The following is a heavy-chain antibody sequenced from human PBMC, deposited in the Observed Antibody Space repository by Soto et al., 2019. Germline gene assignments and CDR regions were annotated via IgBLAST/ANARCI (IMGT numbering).Heavy chain of an antibody. V-gene: IGHV2-5*01. Sequence: QITLEESGPTLVKPTQTLTLTCTFSAFSLSTNGVGVGWIRQPPGKPLEWLAVISWNEDKRYSRSLKSRLSITKDTSKNQVVLTMTTMDPVDTATYYCVHTLIVHTSTGGQDLDYWGPGILVTVSS. D-gene: IGHD2-8*01. CDR1: AFSLSTNGVG. J-gene: IGHJ4*02. CDR2: ISWNEDK. CDR3: VHTLIVHTSTGGQDLDY.